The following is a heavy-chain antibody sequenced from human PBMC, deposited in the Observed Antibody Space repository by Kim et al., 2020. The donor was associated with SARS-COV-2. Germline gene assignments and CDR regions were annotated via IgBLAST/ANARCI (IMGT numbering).Heavy chain of an antibody. CDR1: GFTFGDYA. CDR2: IRSKAYGGTT. CDR3: TRDFFYCSGGSCYSEAFDY. V-gene: IGHV3-49*04. Sequence: GGSLRLSCTASGFTFGDYAMSWVRQAPGKGLEWVGFIRSKAYGGTTEYAASVKGRFTISRDDSKSIAYLQMNSLKTEDTAVYYCTRDFFYCSGGSCYSEAFDYWGQGTLVTVSS. D-gene: IGHD2-15*01. J-gene: IGHJ4*02.